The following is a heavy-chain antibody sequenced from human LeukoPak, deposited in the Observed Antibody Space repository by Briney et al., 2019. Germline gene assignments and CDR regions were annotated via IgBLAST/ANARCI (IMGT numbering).Heavy chain of an antibody. J-gene: IGHJ6*02. CDR2: IIPIFGTA. V-gene: IGHV1-69*13. D-gene: IGHD6-6*01. Sequence: ASVKVSCKASGGTFSSYAISWARQAPGQGLEWMGGIIPIFGTANYAQKFQGRVTITADESTSTAYMELSSLRSEDTAVYYCARGIAARPDRSYYYYGMDVWGQGTTVTVSS. CDR3: ARGIAARPDRSYYYYGMDV. CDR1: GGTFSSYA.